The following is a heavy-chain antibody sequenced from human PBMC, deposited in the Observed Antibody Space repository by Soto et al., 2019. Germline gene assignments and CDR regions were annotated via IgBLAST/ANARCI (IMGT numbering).Heavy chain of an antibody. D-gene: IGHD5-18*01. CDR2: IYYSGST. CDR1: GGSISSYY. Sequence: QVQLQESGPGLVKPSETLSLTCTASGGSISSYYWSWIRQPPGKGLEWIGYIYYSGSTNYNPSLKSRVTISVDTSKNQFSLKLSSVTAADTAVYYCARDSSIYSYGYRGGLRLDYYYYMDVWGKGTTVTVSS. V-gene: IGHV4-59*01. CDR3: ARDSSIYSYGYRGGLRLDYYYYMDV. J-gene: IGHJ6*03.